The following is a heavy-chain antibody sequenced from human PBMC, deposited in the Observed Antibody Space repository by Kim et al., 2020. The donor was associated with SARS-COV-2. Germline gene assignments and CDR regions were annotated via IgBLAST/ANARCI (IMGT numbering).Heavy chain of an antibody. CDR3: ARDPYSSSYNYYGMDV. CDR2: ISSSCSTI. V-gene: IGHV3-48*03. D-gene: IGHD6-13*01. Sequence: GGSLRLSCAASGFTFSSYEMNWVRQAPGKGLEWVSYISSSCSTIYYADSVKGRFTISRDNAKNSLYLQMNSLRAEDTAVYYCARDPYSSSYNYYGMDVWGQGPTDTVSS. J-gene: IGHJ6*01. CDR1: GFTFSSYE.